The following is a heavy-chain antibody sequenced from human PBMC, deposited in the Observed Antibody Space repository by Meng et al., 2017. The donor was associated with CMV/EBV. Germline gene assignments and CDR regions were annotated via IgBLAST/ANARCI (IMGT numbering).Heavy chain of an antibody. CDR3: ARGVGATGKADY. CDR2: INHSGST. Sequence: VKLQLWGARLLKPSETLSLTCAVDCGSFSGYYWSWIRQPPGKGREWIGEINHSGSTNYNPSLKSRVTISVDTSKNQFSLKLSSVTAADTAVYYCARGVGATGKADYWGQGTLVTVSS. J-gene: IGHJ4*02. CDR1: CGSFSGYY. V-gene: IGHV4-34*01. D-gene: IGHD1-26*01.